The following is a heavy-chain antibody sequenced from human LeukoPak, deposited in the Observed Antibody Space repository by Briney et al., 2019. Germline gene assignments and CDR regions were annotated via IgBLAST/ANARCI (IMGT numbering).Heavy chain of an antibody. J-gene: IGHJ4*02. CDR1: GYTFTGYY. V-gene: IGHV1-2*06. CDR3: ARGLELELRLYYFDY. CDR2: INPNSGGT. Sequence: GASVKVSCKASGYTFTGYYMHWVRQAPGQGLEWMGRINPNSGGTNYAQKFQGRVTMTRDTSISTAYMELSRLRSDDTAVYYCARGLELELRLYYFDYWGQGTLVTVSS. D-gene: IGHD1-7*01.